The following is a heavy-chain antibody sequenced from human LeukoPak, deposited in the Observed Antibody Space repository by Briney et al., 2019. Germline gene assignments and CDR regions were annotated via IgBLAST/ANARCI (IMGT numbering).Heavy chain of an antibody. CDR2: LSGSGDST. V-gene: IGHV3-23*01. J-gene: IGHJ4*02. CDR1: GFTFSSYA. CDR3: ARDVELGYYDSSGYYYFDY. D-gene: IGHD3-22*01. Sequence: GGSLRLSCAASGFTFSSYAMSWVRQAPGKGLEWVSSLSGSGDSTYYADSVKGRFTISRDNSKNTLYLQMNSLRAEDTAVYYCARDVELGYYDSSGYYYFDYWGQGTLVTVSS.